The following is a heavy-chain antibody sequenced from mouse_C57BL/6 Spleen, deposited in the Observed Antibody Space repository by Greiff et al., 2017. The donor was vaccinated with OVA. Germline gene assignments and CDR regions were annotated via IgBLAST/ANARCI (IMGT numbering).Heavy chain of an antibody. Sequence: VQLQQPGAELVKPGASVKLSCKASGYTFTSYWMHWVKQRPGQGLEWIGMIHPNSGSTNYNEKFKSKATLTVDKSSSTAYMQLSSLTSEDSAVYYFARRDLYYGNYDAMDYWGQGTSVTVSS. CDR2: IHPNSGST. J-gene: IGHJ4*01. CDR3: ARRDLYYGNYDAMDY. V-gene: IGHV1-64*01. CDR1: GYTFTSYW. D-gene: IGHD2-1*01.